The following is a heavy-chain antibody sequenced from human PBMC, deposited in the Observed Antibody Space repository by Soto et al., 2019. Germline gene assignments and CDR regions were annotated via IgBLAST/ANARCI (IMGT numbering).Heavy chain of an antibody. V-gene: IGHV3-23*02. CDR3: VRDRYTMSDFWSAFSCD. CDR2: IRDDGSSV. D-gene: IGHD3-3*01. Sequence: EVQLVQSGGGLVQPGGSLRLSCAASGFSFSSSPMSWVRQVPGKGLEWISAIRDDGSSVYYVQSVKGRFTISRDNSKNTSSLRMKNLRVEDTAIYYCVRDRYTMSDFWSAFSCDWGQVAQVIVSS. CDR1: GFSFSSSP. J-gene: IGHJ4*02.